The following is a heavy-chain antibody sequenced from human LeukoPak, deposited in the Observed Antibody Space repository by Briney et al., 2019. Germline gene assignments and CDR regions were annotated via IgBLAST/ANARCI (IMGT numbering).Heavy chain of an antibody. D-gene: IGHD3-3*01. CDR2: ISAYNGNT. CDR1: GYTFTSYG. J-gene: IGHJ4*02. V-gene: IGHV1-18*01. CDR3: ARNEGSYYNFWSGFYI. Sequence: ASVKVSCKASGYTFTSYGISWVRQAPGQGLEWMGWISAYNGNTNYAQKLQGRGTITTDTSTSTAYMELRSLRSDDTAVYYCARNEGSYYNFWSGFYIWGQGTLVTVSS.